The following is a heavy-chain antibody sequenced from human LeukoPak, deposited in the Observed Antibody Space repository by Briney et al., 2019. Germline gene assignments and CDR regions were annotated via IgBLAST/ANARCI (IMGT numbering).Heavy chain of an antibody. CDR1: GFTVSTNY. CDR3: AKDLTVVVPDRFDY. J-gene: IGHJ4*02. CDR2: IYSDGST. D-gene: IGHD2-2*01. V-gene: IGHV3-53*01. Sequence: GGSLRLSCAASGFTVSTNYMSWVRQAPGKGLEWVSVIYSDGSTYYADSVKGRFTISRDNSKNTLYLQMNSLRAEDTAVYHCAKDLTVVVPDRFDYWGQGTLVTVSS.